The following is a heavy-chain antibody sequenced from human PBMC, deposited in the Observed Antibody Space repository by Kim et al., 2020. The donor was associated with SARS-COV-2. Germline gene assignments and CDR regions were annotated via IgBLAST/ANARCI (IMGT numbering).Heavy chain of an antibody. V-gene: IGHV4-39*01. Sequence: SETLSLTCTVSGGSISSSSYYWGWIRQPPGKGLEWIGSIYYSGSTYYNPSLKSRVTISVDTSKNQFSLKLSSVTAADTAVYYCARHLVPRTTVSLYYYYGMDVGGQGTTLTVSS. CDR3: ARHLVPRTTVSLYYYYGMDV. CDR2: IYYSGST. J-gene: IGHJ6*02. CDR1: GGSISSSSYY. D-gene: IGHD4-4*01.